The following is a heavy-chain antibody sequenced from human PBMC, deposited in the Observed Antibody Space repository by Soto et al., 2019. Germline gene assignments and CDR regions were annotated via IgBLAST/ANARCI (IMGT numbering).Heavy chain of an antibody. Sequence: PSETLSLTCTVSGGSISSYYLSWIRQPPGKGLEWIGYIYYSGSTNYNPSLKSRVTISVDTSKNQFSLKLSLKLSSVTAADTAVYYCARRWGDYFDYWGQGTLVTVSS. CDR3: ARRWGDYFDY. CDR2: IYYSGST. D-gene: IGHD3-16*01. V-gene: IGHV4-59*08. CDR1: GGSISSYY. J-gene: IGHJ4*02.